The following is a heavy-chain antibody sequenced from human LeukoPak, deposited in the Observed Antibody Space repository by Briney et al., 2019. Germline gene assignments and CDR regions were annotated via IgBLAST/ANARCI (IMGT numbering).Heavy chain of an antibody. D-gene: IGHD2-21*01. CDR3: AKFLPTHIVVANYYFDY. CDR2: IYSGGST. CDR1: GFTVSSNY. J-gene: IGHJ4*02. Sequence: GGSLRLSCAASGFTVSSNYMSWVRQAPGRGLEWVSLIYSGGSTYYADSVKGRFTISRDNSKNTLYLQMNSLRAEDTAVYYCAKFLPTHIVVANYYFDYWGQGTLVTVSS. V-gene: IGHV3-53*01.